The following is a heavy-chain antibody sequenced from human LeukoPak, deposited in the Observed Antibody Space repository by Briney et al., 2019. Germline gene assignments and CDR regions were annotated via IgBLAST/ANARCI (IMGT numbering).Heavy chain of an antibody. J-gene: IGHJ4*02. CDR3: ASGDRNGWYFDC. Sequence: GGSLRLSCAASGFTFSSYGMHWVRQAPGKGLEWVAVIWYDGSNKYYADSVKGRFTISRDNAKNSLYMQMNSLRAEDTALYYCASGDRNGWYFDCWGQGTLVTVSS. D-gene: IGHD6-19*01. CDR2: IWYDGSNK. CDR1: GFTFSSYG. V-gene: IGHV3-33*03.